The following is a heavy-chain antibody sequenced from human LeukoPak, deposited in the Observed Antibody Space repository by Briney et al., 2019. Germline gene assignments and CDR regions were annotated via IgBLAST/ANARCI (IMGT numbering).Heavy chain of an antibody. J-gene: IGHJ4*02. CDR1: GFTFSNAW. Sequence: PGGSLRLSCAASGFTFSNAWITCVRQAPGKGLEWGANIKQDGSEKNYVDSVKGRFTISRDNAENSLFLQMNSLRVEDTAVYYCAREWQGGIAAAGTRIEGDYWGQGTLVAVSS. V-gene: IGHV3-7*01. CDR3: AREWQGGIAAAGTRIEGDY. CDR2: IKQDGSEK. D-gene: IGHD6-13*01.